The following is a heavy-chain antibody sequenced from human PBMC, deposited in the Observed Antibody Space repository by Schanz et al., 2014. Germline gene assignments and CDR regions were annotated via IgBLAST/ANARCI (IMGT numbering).Heavy chain of an antibody. CDR2: ISSGGGST. D-gene: IGHD3-10*01. CDR3: AKGRFGELSAIDI. CDR1: GFIFSDYY. V-gene: IGHV3-11*01. Sequence: QAQLVESGGGLVKPGGPLRLSCAASGFIFSDYYTAWIRQAPGKGLEWVSSISSGGGSTYYADSVKGRFTISRDNTKNALYLQMKSLRAEDTTVYYCAKGRFGELSAIDIWGQGTRVTVSS. J-gene: IGHJ3*02.